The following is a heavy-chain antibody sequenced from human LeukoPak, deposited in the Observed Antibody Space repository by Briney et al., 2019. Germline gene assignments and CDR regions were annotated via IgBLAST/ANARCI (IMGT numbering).Heavy chain of an antibody. CDR1: GGSISNGDYF. CDR3: AADPLWSAGAY. J-gene: IGHJ4*02. V-gene: IGHV4-61*02. D-gene: IGHD3-10*01. Sequence: SQTLSLTCTVSGGSISNGDYFWSWIRQPAGKGLEWIGRMPISGGSNYNPSLKSRVTISADTSKNQFFLKFNSVTAADTAMYYCAADPLWSAGAYWGQGTLVTVSS. CDR2: MPISGGS.